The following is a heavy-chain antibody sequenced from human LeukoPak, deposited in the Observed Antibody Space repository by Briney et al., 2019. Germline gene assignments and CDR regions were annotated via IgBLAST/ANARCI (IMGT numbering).Heavy chain of an antibody. CDR1: GFTFSSYG. V-gene: IGHV3-30*02. D-gene: IGHD3-22*01. J-gene: IGHJ3*02. CDR3: AKEGGNYDSTLAAFDI. CDR2: IRYDGSNK. Sequence: GGSLRLSCAASGFTFSSYGMHWVRQAPGKGLEWVAFIRYDGSNKYYADSVKGRFTISRDNSKNTLYLQMNSLRAEDTAVYYCAKEGGNYDSTLAAFDIWGQGTMVTVSS.